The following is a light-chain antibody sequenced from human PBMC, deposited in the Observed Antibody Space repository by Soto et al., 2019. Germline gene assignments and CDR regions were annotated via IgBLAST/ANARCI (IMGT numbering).Light chain of an antibody. CDR1: QSVSRR. J-gene: IGKJ1*01. CDR2: QTS. CDR3: HRRQSWPRT. Sequence: EIVLTQSPGTLSLSPGGRATLSCRASQSVSRRLAWYQHRPGQSPRLLIYQTSLRAAGIPARFSASGSGTDFTLTISDVQPEDFALYYCHRRQSWPRTFGQGTKVDIK. V-gene: IGKV3-11*01.